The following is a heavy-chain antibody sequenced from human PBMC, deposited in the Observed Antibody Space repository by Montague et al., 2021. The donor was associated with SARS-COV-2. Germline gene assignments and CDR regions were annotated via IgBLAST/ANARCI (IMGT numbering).Heavy chain of an antibody. D-gene: IGHD3-16*02. CDR2: LITSAYTT. V-gene: IGHV3-48*03. CDR1: GFTFSNYD. Sequence: SLRLSCAASGFTFSNYDMNWVRHAPGKGPEWISYLITSAYTTSSACSLKGRFTISRDNGKNSLYLQMNSLRVEDTAVYYCTRDYRSIVGDGLDIWGQGTKVTVSS. J-gene: IGHJ3*02. CDR3: TRDYRSIVGDGLDI.